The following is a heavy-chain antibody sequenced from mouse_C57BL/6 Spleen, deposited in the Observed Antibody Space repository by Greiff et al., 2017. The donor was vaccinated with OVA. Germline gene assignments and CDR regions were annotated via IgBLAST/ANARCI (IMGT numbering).Heavy chain of an antibody. J-gene: IGHJ2*01. Sequence: VQLQQPGAELVKPGASVKLSCKASGYTFTSYWMHWVKQRPGQGLEWIGMIHPNSGSTNYNEKFKSKATLTVDKSSSTAYMQLSSLTSEDSAVYYCARGGYYYGSSPLDYWGKGTTLTVSS. CDR2: IHPNSGST. CDR3: ARGGYYYGSSPLDY. V-gene: IGHV1-64*01. D-gene: IGHD1-1*01. CDR1: GYTFTSYW.